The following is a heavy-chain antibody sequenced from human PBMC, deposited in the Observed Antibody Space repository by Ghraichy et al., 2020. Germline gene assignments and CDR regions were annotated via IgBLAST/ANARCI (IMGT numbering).Heavy chain of an antibody. CDR1: GFTFNSFG. CDR2: IWYDRSND. Sequence: GGSLRLSCAASGFTFNSFGMHWVRQAPGKGLEWVAVIWYDRSNDFYADSVKGRFTISRDNSKNTLYLQMNSLRADDTAVYYCARGWGKMEQIDYWGQGTLVTVSS. J-gene: IGHJ4*02. CDR3: ARGWGKMEQIDY. D-gene: IGHD1/OR15-1a*01. V-gene: IGHV3-33*01.